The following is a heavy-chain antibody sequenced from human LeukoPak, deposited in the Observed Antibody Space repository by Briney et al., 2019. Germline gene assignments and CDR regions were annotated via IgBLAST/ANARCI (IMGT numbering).Heavy chain of an antibody. D-gene: IGHD3-3*01. CDR2: INPNSGGT. J-gene: IGHJ5*02. CDR1: GYTFSDYY. CDR3: ARSTYEVSWFDP. Sequence: ASVKVSCKASGYTFSDYYLHWVRQAPGHGLEWMGWINPNSGGTNCAQKFQGRVTMTRDTSISTAYMELSRLRSDDTAVYYCARSTYEVSWFDPWGQGTLVTVSS. V-gene: IGHV1-2*02.